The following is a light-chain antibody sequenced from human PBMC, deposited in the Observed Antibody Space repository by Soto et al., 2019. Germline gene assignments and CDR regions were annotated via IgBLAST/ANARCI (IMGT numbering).Light chain of an antibody. CDR1: SSDVGGYNY. Sequence: QSALTQPASVSGSPGQSITISCTGTSSDVGGYNYVSWYQQHTDKAPKLMIYVFSNRPSGVSNRFSGSKSGNTASLTISGLQAEDEADYYRSSYTSSDTPYVFGTGTKLTVL. J-gene: IGLJ1*01. CDR3: SSYTSSDTPYV. V-gene: IGLV2-14*01. CDR2: VFS.